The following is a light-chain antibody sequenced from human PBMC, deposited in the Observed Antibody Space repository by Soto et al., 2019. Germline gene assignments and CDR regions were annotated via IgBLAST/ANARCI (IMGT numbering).Light chain of an antibody. CDR2: DDS. J-gene: IGLJ1*01. Sequence: SYELTQPPSVSVAPGQTARISCGGSNLGTKSVHWYQQKPGQAPLLVVYDDSDRPSGIPERFSGSNSGNTATLTIRRVEAGDEADYYCQVWDSSSDNCVFGSGTKVTV. CDR3: QVWDSSSDNCV. V-gene: IGLV3-21*02. CDR1: NLGTKS.